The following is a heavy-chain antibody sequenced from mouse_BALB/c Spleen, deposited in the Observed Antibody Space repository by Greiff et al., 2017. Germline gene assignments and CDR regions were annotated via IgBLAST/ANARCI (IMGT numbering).Heavy chain of an antibody. V-gene: IGHV5-6-2*01. CDR3: ARHEGLYGNYEYFDV. CDR2: INSNGGST. D-gene: IGHD2-1*01. CDR1: GFTFSSYY. Sequence: EVHLVESGGGLVKLGGSLKLSCAASGFTFSSYYMSWVRQTPEKRLELVAAINSNGGSTYYPDTVKGRFTISRDNAKNTLYLQMSSLKSEDTALYYCARHEGLYGNYEYFDVWGAGTTVTVAS. J-gene: IGHJ1*01.